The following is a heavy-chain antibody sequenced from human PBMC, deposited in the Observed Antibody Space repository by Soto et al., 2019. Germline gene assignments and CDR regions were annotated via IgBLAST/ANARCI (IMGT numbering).Heavy chain of an antibody. D-gene: IGHD6-19*01. V-gene: IGHV1-18*01. CDR1: GYTFTNYG. Sequence: QVQLVQSGAEVKKPGASVKVSCKASGYTFTNYGISWLRQAPGQGLEWMGWISTYNGHTTSAQKLQGRVTMTTDTPTSTAYMELRSLRSDDTAVYYCARDWGQQWLAYGMDVWGQGTTVTVSS. CDR3: ARDWGQQWLAYGMDV. J-gene: IGHJ6*02. CDR2: ISTYNGHT.